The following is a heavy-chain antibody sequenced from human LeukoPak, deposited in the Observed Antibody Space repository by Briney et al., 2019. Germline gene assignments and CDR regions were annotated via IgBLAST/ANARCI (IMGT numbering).Heavy chain of an antibody. CDR3: ARVKTMIVVVSLFDY. J-gene: IGHJ4*02. CDR2: INPNSGGT. CDR1: GYTFTGYY. V-gene: IGHV1-2*02. Sequence: ASVKVSCKASGYTFTGYYMHWVRQAPGQGLEWMGWINPNSGGTNYAEKFQGRVTMTRDTSITTAFMELSRLRSDDTAVYYCARVKTMIVVVSLFDYWGQGTLVTVSS. D-gene: IGHD3-22*01.